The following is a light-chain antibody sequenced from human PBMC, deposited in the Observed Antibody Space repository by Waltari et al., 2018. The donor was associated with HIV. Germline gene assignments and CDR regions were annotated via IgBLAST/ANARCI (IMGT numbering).Light chain of an antibody. Sequence: QSVVTQPPSESGTLGQRVTISCSGGTSNIGSNYVYWYQHLPGTSPKLLIYMNDQRPSGVPDLSAGSKSGTSAYLAISGLRSDDEADYYCASWDDSLGGYWIFGGGTNLTVL. CDR1: TSNIGSNY. J-gene: IGLJ2*01. V-gene: IGLV1-47*01. CDR3: ASWDDSLGGYWI. CDR2: MND.